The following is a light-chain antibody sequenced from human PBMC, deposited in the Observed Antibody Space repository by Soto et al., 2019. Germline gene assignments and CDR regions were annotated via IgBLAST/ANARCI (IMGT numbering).Light chain of an antibody. Sequence: EIVMTQSPATLSVSPGERATLSCRASHRVSSYLAWYQQKPGQAPRLLIYGASTRATGIPARFSGSGSGTEFTLTISSLQSEAFAVYSCQQYNNWPLTFGAGTKVEIK. V-gene: IGKV3-15*01. CDR1: HRVSSY. CDR3: QQYNNWPLT. J-gene: IGKJ4*01. CDR2: GAS.